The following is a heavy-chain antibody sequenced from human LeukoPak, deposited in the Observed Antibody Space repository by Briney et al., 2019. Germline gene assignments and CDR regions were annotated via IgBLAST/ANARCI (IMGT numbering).Heavy chain of an antibody. D-gene: IGHD2-2*01. J-gene: IGHJ4*02. CDR3: AKDHCSSTSCYLYY. V-gene: IGHV3-30*18. CDR1: GFTFSSYG. CDR2: ISYDGSNK. Sequence: GRSLRLSCAASGFTFSSYGMHWVRQAPGKGLEWVAVISYDGSNKYYADSVKGRFTISRDNSKNTLYLQMNSLRAEDTAVYYCAKDHCSSTSCYLYYWGQGILVTVSS.